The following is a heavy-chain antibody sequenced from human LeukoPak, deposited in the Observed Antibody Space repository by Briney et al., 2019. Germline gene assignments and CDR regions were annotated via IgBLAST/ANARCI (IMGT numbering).Heavy chain of an antibody. CDR3: VRHAASGGSGVDH. Sequence: GGSLRLSCTASGFTFSRKGMSWVRQAPGKGLEWVSGMSGSGDRTYYADSVKGRFTISRDNSKNTLYLQMNSLRAEDTAVYYCVRHAASGGSGVDHWGQGTLVTVSS. V-gene: IGHV3-23*01. CDR1: GFTFSRKG. J-gene: IGHJ4*02. D-gene: IGHD3-10*01. CDR2: MSGSGDRT.